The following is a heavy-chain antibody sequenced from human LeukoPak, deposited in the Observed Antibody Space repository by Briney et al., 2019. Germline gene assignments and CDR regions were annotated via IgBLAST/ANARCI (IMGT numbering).Heavy chain of an antibody. CDR2: ISTRDNTI. V-gene: IGHV3-11*01. D-gene: IGHD4-23*01. J-gene: IGHJ4*02. Sequence: PGGSLRLSCTASGFTFSGYYMSWIRQTPGKGLEWLSYISTRDNTIQYADSVKGRFTISRDNANNSVFLQMNNLRAEDSAIYYCARGARWAYYFDYWGQGSLVTVSS. CDR1: GFTFSGYY. CDR3: ARGARWAYYFDY.